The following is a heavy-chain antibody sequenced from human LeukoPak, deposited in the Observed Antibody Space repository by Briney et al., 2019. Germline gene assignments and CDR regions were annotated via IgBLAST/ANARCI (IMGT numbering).Heavy chain of an antibody. CDR3: TTGRDRWQLPFDI. J-gene: IGHJ3*02. CDR1: GFTFTNAW. D-gene: IGHD4-23*01. Sequence: GGSLRLSCAASGFTFTNAWMSWVRQAPGKGLEWVGRIKSIGDGGTTEYTAPVQGRFTISRDDSRNTLYLQMNSLKTEDTAVYYCTTGRDRWQLPFDIWGQGTMVAVSS. CDR2: IKSIGDGGTT. V-gene: IGHV3-15*05.